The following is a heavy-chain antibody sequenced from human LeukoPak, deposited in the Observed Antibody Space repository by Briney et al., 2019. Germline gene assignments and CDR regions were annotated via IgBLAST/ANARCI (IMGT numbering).Heavy chain of an antibody. J-gene: IGHJ5*02. CDR2: IIPIFGTA. D-gene: IGHD1-1*01. CDR1: GGTFSSYA. V-gene: IGHV1-69*05. CDR3: ARDRGNWNDMNWFDP. Sequence: SVKVSCKASGGTFSSYAISWVRQAPGQGLEWMGRIIPIFGTANYAQKFQGRATITTDESTSTAYMELSSLRSEDTAVYYCARDRGNWNDMNWFDPWGQGTLVTVSS.